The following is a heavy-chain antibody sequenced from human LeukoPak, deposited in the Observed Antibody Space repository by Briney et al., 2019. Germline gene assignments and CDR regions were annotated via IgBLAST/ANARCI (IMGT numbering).Heavy chain of an antibody. V-gene: IGHV3-30*02. CDR3: AKDLGFLATISNFDY. CDR1: GFTFSSYG. CDR2: IRYDGSNK. Sequence: GGSLRLSCAASGFTFSSYGMHWVRQAPGKGLEWVAFIRYDGSNKYYADSVKGRFTIFRDNSKNTLYLQMNSLRAEDTAVYYCAKDLGFLATISNFDYWGQGTLVTVSS. J-gene: IGHJ4*02. D-gene: IGHD5-24*01.